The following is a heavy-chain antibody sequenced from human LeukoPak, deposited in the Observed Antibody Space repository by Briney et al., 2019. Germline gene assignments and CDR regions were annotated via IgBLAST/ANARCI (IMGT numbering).Heavy chain of an antibody. V-gene: IGHV3-21*01. CDR3: ARGAVLLPDY. CDR1: GFTFSRYS. CDR2: ISSSSSHI. D-gene: IGHD3-10*01. Sequence: GGSLRLSCAASGFTFSRYSMNWVRQAPGKGLEWVSSISSSSSHIYYADSVTGRFTVSRDNAKNTLYLQMNSLRAEDTAVYYCARGAVLLPDYWGQGTLVTVSS. J-gene: IGHJ4*02.